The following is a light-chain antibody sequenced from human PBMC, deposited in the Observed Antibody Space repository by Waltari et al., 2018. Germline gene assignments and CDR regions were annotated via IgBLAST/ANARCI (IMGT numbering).Light chain of an antibody. Sequence: QSALTQPASVSGSPGQSITISCTGTNNDIGSYNLVSWYQQHPGKAPKVIIFEVNKRPSGVSNHFSGSKSGNTASLTVSGLHPEDEADYYCCSYAGTPRVVFGGGTKLTVL. CDR2: EVN. J-gene: IGLJ2*01. CDR3: CSYAGTPRVV. CDR1: NNDIGSYNL. V-gene: IGLV2-23*02.